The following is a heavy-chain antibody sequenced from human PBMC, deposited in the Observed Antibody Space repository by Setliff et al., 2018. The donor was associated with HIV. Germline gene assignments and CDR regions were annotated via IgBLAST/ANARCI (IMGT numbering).Heavy chain of an antibody. CDR3: ARVGERWLQFYYFDN. CDR2: INPSGGST. Sequence: GASVKVSCKASGYTFTSYHMYWVRQAPGQGLEWMGSINPSGGSTSYAQKFQGRVTMTRGTSSGTVYMELSGLRFEDTAMYYCARVGERWLQFYYFDNWGQGTLVTVSS. J-gene: IGHJ4*02. D-gene: IGHD5-12*01. CDR1: GYTFTSYH. V-gene: IGHV1-46*01.